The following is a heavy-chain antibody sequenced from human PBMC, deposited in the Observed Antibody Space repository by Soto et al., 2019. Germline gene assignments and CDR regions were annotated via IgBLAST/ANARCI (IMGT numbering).Heavy chain of an antibody. D-gene: IGHD6-19*01. J-gene: IGHJ5*02. Sequence: LSLTCAVSGGSISSGGYSWSWIRQPPGKGLEWIGYIYHSGSTYYNPSLKSRVTISVDRSKNQFSLKLSSVTAADTAVYYCARSSVGYSSGWYTNWFDPWGQGTLVTVSS. CDR2: IYHSGST. CDR1: GGSISSGGYS. CDR3: ARSSVGYSSGWYTNWFDP. V-gene: IGHV4-30-2*01.